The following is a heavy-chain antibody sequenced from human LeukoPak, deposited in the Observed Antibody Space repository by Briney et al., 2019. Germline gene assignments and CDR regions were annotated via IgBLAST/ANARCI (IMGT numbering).Heavy chain of an antibody. D-gene: IGHD3-16*01. CDR1: GYTLTELS. CDR2: FDPEDGET. V-gene: IGHV1-24*01. J-gene: IGHJ4*02. CDR3: ASLYVWKGLTVGEIDY. Sequence: ASVKVSCKVSGYTLTELSMHWVRQAPGKGLEWMGGFDPEDGETIYAQKLQGRVTMTEDTSTDTAYMELSSLRSEDTAVYYCASLYVWKGLTVGEIDYWGQGTLVTVSS.